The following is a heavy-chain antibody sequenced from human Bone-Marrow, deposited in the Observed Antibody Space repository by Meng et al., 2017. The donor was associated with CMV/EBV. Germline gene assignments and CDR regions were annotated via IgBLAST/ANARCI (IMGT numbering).Heavy chain of an antibody. D-gene: IGHD2-15*01. CDR2: INQDGNDK. CDR3: ARHEGGRHNCYDY. J-gene: IGHJ4*02. Sequence: GESLKISCVASGFTYSSYWMTWVRQAPGKGLEWVAIINQDGNDKYYVDSVKGRFTISRDNAKNSLYLQINILRGEATAIYYWARHEGGRHNCYDYWGQGSMVTVSS. V-gene: IGHV3-7*01. CDR1: GFTYSSYW.